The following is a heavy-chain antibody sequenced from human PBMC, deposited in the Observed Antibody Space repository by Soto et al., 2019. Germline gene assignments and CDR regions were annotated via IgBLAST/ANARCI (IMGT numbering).Heavy chain of an antibody. Sequence: EVQLVESGGGLVKPGGSLRLSCAASGFTFSNAWMSWVRQAPGKGLEWVGRIKSKTDGGTTDYAAPVKGRFTISRDDSKNTLYLQMNSLKTEDTAVYYCTTDYGDYDWFDSWGQGTLVTVSS. CDR1: GFTFSNAW. D-gene: IGHD4-17*01. J-gene: IGHJ5*01. V-gene: IGHV3-15*01. CDR2: IKSKTDGGTT. CDR3: TTDYGDYDWFDS.